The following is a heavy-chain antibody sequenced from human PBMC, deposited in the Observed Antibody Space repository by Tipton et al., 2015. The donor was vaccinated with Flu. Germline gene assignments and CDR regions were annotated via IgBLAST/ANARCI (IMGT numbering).Heavy chain of an antibody. Sequence: TLSLTCTVSGGSISSSSYYWGWIRQPPGKGLEWIGSIYYSGSTYYNPSLKSRVTISVDTSKNQFSLKLSSVTAADTAVYYCARGVVTVDYWGQGTLATVSS. D-gene: IGHD4-23*01. J-gene: IGHJ4*02. V-gene: IGHV4-39*07. CDR1: GGSISSSSYY. CDR2: IYYSGST. CDR3: ARGVVTVDY.